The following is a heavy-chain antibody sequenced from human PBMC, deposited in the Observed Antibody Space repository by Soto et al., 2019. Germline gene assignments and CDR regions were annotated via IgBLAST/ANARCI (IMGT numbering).Heavy chain of an antibody. CDR2: INQEGSEK. V-gene: IGHV3-7*05. Sequence: EAQLVESGGGSVQPGGSLRLSCTASGFTFSNYWMSWVRQAPGKGLEWVANINQEGSEKDYVDSVKGRFTISRDYAKNSLFLQMHSLRAEDTAVYYCARGGQHFRNPLWDNYYYGMDVWGQGTTVTVSS. J-gene: IGHJ6*02. CDR3: ARGGQHFRNPLWDNYYYGMDV. CDR1: GFTFSNYW. D-gene: IGHD3-16*01.